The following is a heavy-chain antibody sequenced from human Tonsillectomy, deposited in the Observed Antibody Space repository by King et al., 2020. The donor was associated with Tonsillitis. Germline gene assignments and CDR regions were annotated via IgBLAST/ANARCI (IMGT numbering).Heavy chain of an antibody. D-gene: IGHD2-2*02. Sequence: VQLVESGAEVKKPGASVKVSCKASGFFFTDYFMHWVRQAPGQGLEWMGWINPNSGGTKYAQQFQGRVILTRDASTSTGYMELSSLTSDDTAVYYCARDIPGVTTWDGAFDIWGQGTMVTVSS. CDR2: INPNSGGT. J-gene: IGHJ3*02. CDR1: GFFFTDYF. CDR3: ARDIPGVTTWDGAFDI. V-gene: IGHV1-2*02.